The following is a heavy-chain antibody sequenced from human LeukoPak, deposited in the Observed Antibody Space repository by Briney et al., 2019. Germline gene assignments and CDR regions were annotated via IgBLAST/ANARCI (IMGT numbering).Heavy chain of an antibody. V-gene: IGHV3-21*01. J-gene: IGHJ6*02. D-gene: IGHD1-1*01. CDR2: ISSSSSYI. Sequence: PGGSLRLSCAASGFTFSSYAMSWVRQAPGKGLEWVSSISSSSSYIYYADSVKGRFTISRDNAKNSLYLQMNSLRAEDTAVYYCARFGTGTPYYYYYGMDVWGQGTTVTVSS. CDR3: ARFGTGTPYYYYYGMDV. CDR1: GFTFSSYA.